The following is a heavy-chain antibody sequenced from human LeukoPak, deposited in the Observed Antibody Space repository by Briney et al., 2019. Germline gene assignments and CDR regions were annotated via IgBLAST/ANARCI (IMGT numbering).Heavy chain of an antibody. CDR1: GFPYWFYT. J-gene: IGHJ4*02. V-gene: IGHV3-30*16. D-gene: IGHD2-15*01. Sequence: GGPVRLSCGASGFPYWFYTVLWPRDAPEKGPVGVTFISRDGTNQDYADSVKGRFTVSRDNSKNTLFLQMDSLRPEDTAVYYCARLLVLAATEGFEFWGQGTVVTVSS. CDR3: ARLLVLAATEGFEF. CDR2: ISRDGTNQ.